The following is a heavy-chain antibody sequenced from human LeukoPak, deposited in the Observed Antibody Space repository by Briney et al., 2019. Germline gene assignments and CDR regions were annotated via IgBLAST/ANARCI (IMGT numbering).Heavy chain of an antibody. CDR3: ARGVVTTRGWFYP. CDR2: IYHSGST. D-gene: IGHD4-11*01. Sequence: SETLSLTCAVSGYTISSGYYWGWIRQPPGKGLEWIGSIYHSGSTYYNPSLKSRVTISVDTSKNQFSLKLSSVTAADTAVYYCARGVVTTRGWFYPWGQGTLVTVSS. J-gene: IGHJ5*02. CDR1: GYTISSGYY. V-gene: IGHV4-38-2*01.